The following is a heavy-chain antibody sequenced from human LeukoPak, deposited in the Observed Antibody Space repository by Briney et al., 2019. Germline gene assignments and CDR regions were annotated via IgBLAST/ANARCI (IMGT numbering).Heavy chain of an antibody. CDR1: GYTFTDYY. Sequence: GASVKVSCKASGYTFTDYYIHWVRQAPGQGLEWMGWINTNSGDTNYAQKFQGWVTMTRDMSISTAYMELSRLRSDDTAIYYCARATGTYWWFDSWGQGTLVTVSS. CDR2: INTNSGDT. J-gene: IGHJ5*01. D-gene: IGHD1-26*01. CDR3: ARATGTYWWFDS. V-gene: IGHV1-2*04.